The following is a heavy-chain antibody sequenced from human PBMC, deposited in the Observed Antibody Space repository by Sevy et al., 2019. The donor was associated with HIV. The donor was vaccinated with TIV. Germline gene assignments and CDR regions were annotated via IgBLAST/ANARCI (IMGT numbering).Heavy chain of an antibody. Sequence: SETLSLTCAVSGGSISSYYWSWIRQPPGKGLEFIGWIHYSGKTKYNPSVSSRVRLSVDTSRNQFSLKLYSLTAADTAVYYCARHASQGDYPLDLWGQGTLVTVSS. V-gene: IGHV4-59*08. CDR1: GGSISSYY. CDR3: ARHASQGDYPLDL. J-gene: IGHJ4*02. D-gene: IGHD4-17*01. CDR2: IHYSGKT.